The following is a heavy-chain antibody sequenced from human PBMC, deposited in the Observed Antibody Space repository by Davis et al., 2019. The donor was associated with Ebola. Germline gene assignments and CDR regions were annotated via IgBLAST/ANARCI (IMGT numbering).Heavy chain of an antibody. D-gene: IGHD3-10*01. J-gene: IGHJ5*02. CDR3: ARAVTMVLPSGWFDP. CDR2: ISAYNGNT. CDR1: GYTFTRYG. Sequence: AASVKVSCKASGYTFTRYGISWVRQAPGQGLEWMGWISAYNGNTNYAQNLQGRVTMTTDTSTSTAYTEVRSLRYDDTAVDYCARAVTMVLPSGWFDPWGQGTLVTVSS. V-gene: IGHV1-18*01.